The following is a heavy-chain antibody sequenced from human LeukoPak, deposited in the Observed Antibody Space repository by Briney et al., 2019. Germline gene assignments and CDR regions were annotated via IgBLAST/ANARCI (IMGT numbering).Heavy chain of an antibody. J-gene: IGHJ4*02. D-gene: IGHD2-2*01. CDR2: INHSGST. Sequence: SETLSLTCAVYGGSFSGYYWSWIRQPPGKGLEWIGEINHSGSTNYNPSLKSRVTISVDTSKNQFSLKLSSVTAADTAVYHCARGSGYCSSTSCYAGETYGDYASVGDYWGQGTLVTVSS. CDR3: ARGSGYCSSTSCYAGETYGDYASVGDY. CDR1: GGSFSGYY. V-gene: IGHV4-34*01.